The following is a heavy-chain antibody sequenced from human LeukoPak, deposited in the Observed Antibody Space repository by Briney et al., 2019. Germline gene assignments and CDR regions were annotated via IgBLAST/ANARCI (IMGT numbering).Heavy chain of an antibody. Sequence: SETLSLTCTVSGGSISSSSYYWGWIRQPPGKGLEWIGSIYYSGSTYYNPSLKSRVTISVDTSKNQFSLKLSSVTAADTAVYYCARALDDPRNPGSDPWGQGTLVTVSS. CDR3: ARALDDPRNPGSDP. V-gene: IGHV4-39*07. CDR1: GGSISSSSYY. J-gene: IGHJ5*02. CDR2: IYYSGST. D-gene: IGHD1-1*01.